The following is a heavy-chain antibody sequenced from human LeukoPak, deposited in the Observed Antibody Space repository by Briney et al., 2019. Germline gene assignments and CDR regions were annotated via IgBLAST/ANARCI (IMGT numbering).Heavy chain of an antibody. D-gene: IGHD1-14*01. Sequence: QAGGSLRLSCAASGFTFSDYALNWVRQAPGKGLEWVSTISGSGGNTYYAGSVKGRFTISRDNSKNTLYLQMNSLRAEDTAVYYCAKLHNLSSDYWGQGTLVTVSS. CDR2: ISGSGGNT. CDR1: GFTFSDYA. CDR3: AKLHNLSSDY. V-gene: IGHV3-23*01. J-gene: IGHJ4*02.